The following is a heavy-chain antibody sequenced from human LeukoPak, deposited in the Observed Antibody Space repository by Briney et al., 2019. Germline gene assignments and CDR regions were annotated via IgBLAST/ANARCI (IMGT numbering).Heavy chain of an antibody. CDR3: AKSLRYSSGCHHFDY. CDR2: ISGSGTSP. V-gene: IGHV3-23*01. Sequence: PGGSLRLSCAASGFDFSSYAMSWVRQPPGKGLEWVSGISGSGTSPYYADSVKGRFTISRDNSKNTVYLQMNSLRVEDTAVYYCAKSLRYSSGCHHFDYWGQGTLVTVSS. D-gene: IGHD6-19*01. J-gene: IGHJ4*02. CDR1: GFDFSSYA.